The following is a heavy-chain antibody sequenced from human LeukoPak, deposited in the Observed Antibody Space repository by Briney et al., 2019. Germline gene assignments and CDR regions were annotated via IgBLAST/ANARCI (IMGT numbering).Heavy chain of an antibody. D-gene: IGHD2-15*01. J-gene: IGHJ4*02. Sequence: PGGSLRLSCAASGFTFSSYSMNWVRQAPGKGLEWVSSISSSSYIYYADSVKGRFTISRDNAKNSLSLQMNNLRAEDTAVYYCANHLACGSTTCPSFDNWGQGTLVTVSS. V-gene: IGHV3-21*01. CDR3: ANHLACGSTTCPSFDN. CDR2: ISSSSYI. CDR1: GFTFSSYS.